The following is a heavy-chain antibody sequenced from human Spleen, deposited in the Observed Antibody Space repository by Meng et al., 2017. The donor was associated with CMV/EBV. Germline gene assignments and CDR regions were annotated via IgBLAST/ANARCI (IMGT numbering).Heavy chain of an antibody. D-gene: IGHD2-21*02. CDR3: ARIERRRILKYCGSDCSTTDY. J-gene: IGHJ4*02. CDR2: IYHSGST. V-gene: IGHV4-4*02. CDR1: GASISSSNL. Sequence: QVQLQESGPGLVKPSGTLSLTCAVSGASISSSNLWTWVRQVPGKGLEWIGEIYHSGSTNYNPSLKSRVTISVDKFKNQFSLKLGYVTAADTAVYYCARIERRRILKYCGSDCSTTDYWGQGTLVTVSS.